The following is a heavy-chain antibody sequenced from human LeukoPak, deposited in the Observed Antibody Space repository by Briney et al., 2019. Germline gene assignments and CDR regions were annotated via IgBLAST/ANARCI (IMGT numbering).Heavy chain of an antibody. J-gene: IGHJ4*02. CDR2: ISDSGNT. CDR1: GFTFSSYA. CDR3: AKAPVTTCRGAYRYPFDY. D-gene: IGHD2-15*01. Sequence: GGSLRLSCAASGFTFSSYAMHWVRQAPGKGLEWVSAISDSGNTYHADSVKGRFTISRDSSKNTLFLQMNRLRPEDAAVYYCAKAPVTTCRGAYRYPFDYWGQGTLVTVSS. V-gene: IGHV3-23*01.